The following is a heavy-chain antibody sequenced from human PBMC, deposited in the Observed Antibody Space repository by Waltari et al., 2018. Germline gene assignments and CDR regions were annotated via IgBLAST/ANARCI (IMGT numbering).Heavy chain of an antibody. J-gene: IGHJ6*02. D-gene: IGHD2-8*01. Sequence: EVQLVESGGGFVQPGGSLKLPCAASGFTFRGSAMHWVRQASGKGLEWVGRIRNKANNYATAYAASVKGRFTISRDDSKNTAYLQMNSLKTEDTAVYYCTRLNAYGMDVWGQGTTVTVSS. V-gene: IGHV3-73*01. CDR2: IRNKANNYAT. CDR1: GFTFRGSA. CDR3: TRLNAYGMDV.